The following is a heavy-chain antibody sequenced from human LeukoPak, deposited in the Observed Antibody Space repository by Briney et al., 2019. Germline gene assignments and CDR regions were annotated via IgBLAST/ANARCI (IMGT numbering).Heavy chain of an antibody. D-gene: IGHD1-26*01. CDR1: GFTFTNYA. Sequence: GGSLRLSCAASGFTFTNYAMSWVRQAPGKGLEWVSGIIGSSGTTWYADSVKGRFTISRDNSKNTLYLQMNSLRADDTAMYYCARESTALLRVGATTHFDYWGQGTLVTVSS. CDR3: ARESTALLRVGATTHFDY. V-gene: IGHV3-23*01. CDR2: IIGSSGTT. J-gene: IGHJ4*02.